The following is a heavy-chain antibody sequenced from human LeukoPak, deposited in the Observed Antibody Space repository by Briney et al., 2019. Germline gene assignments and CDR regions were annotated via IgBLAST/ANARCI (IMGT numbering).Heavy chain of an antibody. CDR1: GSTLSDLS. CDR2: SDPEDGET. CDR3: VTDRARLFWYFDL. V-gene: IGHV1-24*01. Sequence: ASVKVSCKVSGSTLSDLSIHWVRQAPGKGLEYVGGSDPEDGETFHAQNFQGRVTMTEDTSIDTAYMELSSLRSEDTAVYRCVTDRARLFWYFDLWGRGTLVTVSS. J-gene: IGHJ2*01. D-gene: IGHD2-21*02.